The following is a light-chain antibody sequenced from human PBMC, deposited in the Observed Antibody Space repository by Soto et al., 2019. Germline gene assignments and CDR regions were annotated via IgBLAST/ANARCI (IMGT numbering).Light chain of an antibody. CDR1: QSVRNN. CDR3: QQYNNWPPCT. V-gene: IGKV3D-20*02. Sequence: EIVLTQSPGTLSLSPGERATLSCRASQSVRNNYLAWYQQKPGQAPRLLIYDASSRATGIPDRFSGSGSGTEFTLTISSLQSEDFAVYYCQQYNNWPPCTFGQGTKVDIK. CDR2: DAS. J-gene: IGKJ2*02.